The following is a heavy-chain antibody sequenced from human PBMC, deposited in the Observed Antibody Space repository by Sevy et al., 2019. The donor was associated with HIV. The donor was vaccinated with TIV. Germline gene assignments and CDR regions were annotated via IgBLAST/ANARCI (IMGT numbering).Heavy chain of an antibody. J-gene: IGHJ4*01. CDR2: IGFDGSDK. V-gene: IGHV3-30*02. CDR3: AKNTAAAGVGGFDY. D-gene: IGHD6-13*01. Sequence: GGSLRLSCAASGFTFNYYGVHWVHQAPGKGLEWVAFIGFDGSDKNYADSVKGRFTISRDNSQNTMYMQMNSLRPDDTAVHYCAKNTAAAGVGGFDYWGHGTLVSVSS. CDR1: GFTFNYYG.